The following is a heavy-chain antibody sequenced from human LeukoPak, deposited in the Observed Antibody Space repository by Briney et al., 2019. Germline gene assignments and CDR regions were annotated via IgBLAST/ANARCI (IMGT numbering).Heavy chain of an antibody. CDR1: VYTFNSYG. V-gene: IGHV1-18*01. CDR2: ISAYNGNT. CDR3: ARVESLFDGGNCGGDCSLYYYYMDV. J-gene: IGHJ6*03. Sequence: GASVKVSCKASVYTFNSYGISWVRQAPGHGLEWIGWISAYNGNTNYAQKLQGRVTMTTDTSTSTAYMELRSLRSDDTAVYYCARVESLFDGGNCGGDCSLYYYYMDVWGKGTTVTISS. D-gene: IGHD2-21*02.